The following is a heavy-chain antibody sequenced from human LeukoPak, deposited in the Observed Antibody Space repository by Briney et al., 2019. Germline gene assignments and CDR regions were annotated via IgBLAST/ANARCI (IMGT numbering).Heavy chain of an antibody. Sequence: GGSLRLSCAVSDFTLRSYAMSWVRQAPGKGLEWVSSISAVTYYADSVKGRFTISRDNPKNSLYLQMNSLRAEDTAVYYCARRSGVRGVIITEGSYYFDYWGQGTLVTVSS. CDR3: ARRSGVRGVIITEGSYYFDY. V-gene: IGHV3-23*01. CDR1: DFTLRSYA. CDR2: ISAVT. J-gene: IGHJ4*02. D-gene: IGHD3-10*01.